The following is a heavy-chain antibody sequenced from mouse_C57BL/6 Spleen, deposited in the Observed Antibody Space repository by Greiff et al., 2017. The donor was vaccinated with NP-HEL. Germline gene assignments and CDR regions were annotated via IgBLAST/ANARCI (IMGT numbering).Heavy chain of an antibody. D-gene: IGHD6-1*01. V-gene: IGHV1-15*01. Sequence: QVQLQQSGAELVRPGASVTLSCKASGYTFTDYEMHWVKQTPVHGLEWIGAIDPETGGTAYNQKFKGKAILTADKSSSTAYMELRSLTSEDSAVYYCTRDAKRSLDFDYWGQGTTLTVSS. CDR2: IDPETGGT. CDR3: TRDAKRSLDFDY. CDR1: GYTFTDYE. J-gene: IGHJ2*01.